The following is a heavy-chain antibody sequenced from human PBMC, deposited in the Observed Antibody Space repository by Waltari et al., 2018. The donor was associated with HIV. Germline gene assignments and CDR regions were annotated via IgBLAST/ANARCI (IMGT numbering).Heavy chain of an antibody. CDR3: ARDDYGMDV. J-gene: IGHJ6*02. CDR2: ISSSSSTI. V-gene: IGHV3-48*04. Sequence: EVQLVESGGGLVQPGGSLRISCAASGFTFSSYSMHWVRQAPGKGLEWVSYISSSSSTIYYADSVKGRFTISRDNAKNSLYLQMNSLRAEDTAVYYCARDDYGMDVWGQGTTVTVSS. CDR1: GFTFSSYS.